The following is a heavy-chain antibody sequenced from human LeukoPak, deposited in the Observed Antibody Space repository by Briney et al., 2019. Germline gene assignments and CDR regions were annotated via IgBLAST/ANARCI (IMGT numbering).Heavy chain of an antibody. D-gene: IGHD6-25*01. V-gene: IGHV4-38-2*02. Sequence: PSETLSLTCTVSGYSISSGFYWGWIRQPPGKGLEWIGSINYSGSTYYNPSLKSRVTISVDTSKNQFSLKLSSVTAADTAVYYCARISGPKWAFDPWGQGTLVTVSS. J-gene: IGHJ5*02. CDR2: INYSGST. CDR1: GYSISSGFY. CDR3: ARISGPKWAFDP.